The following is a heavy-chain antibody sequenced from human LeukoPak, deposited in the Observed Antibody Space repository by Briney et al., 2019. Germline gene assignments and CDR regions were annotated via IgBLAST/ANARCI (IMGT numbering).Heavy chain of an antibody. V-gene: IGHV3-23*01. Sequence: PGGSLRLSCAASGFTFSSYAMSWVRQAPGKGLEWVSAISGSGDSTYYADSVKGRFTISRDNSKNTLDLQMNSLRAEDTAVYYCAKDLQVLPKYGMDVWGQGTTVTVSS. D-gene: IGHD4-11*01. CDR3: AKDLQVLPKYGMDV. CDR1: GFTFSSYA. CDR2: ISGSGDST. J-gene: IGHJ6*02.